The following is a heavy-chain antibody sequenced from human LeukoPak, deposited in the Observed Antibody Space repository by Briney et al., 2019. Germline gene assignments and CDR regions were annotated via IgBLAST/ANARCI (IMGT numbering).Heavy chain of an antibody. J-gene: IGHJ4*02. Sequence: GGSLRLFCAASGFTFSSYSMNWVRQAPGKGLEWVSSISSSSSYIYYADSMRGRFTISRDNAKSSLYLQMNSLRVEDTAVYYCARHKRASQYYFDYWGQGALVTVSS. CDR2: ISSSSSYI. CDR1: GFTFSSYS. V-gene: IGHV3-21*01. CDR3: ARHKRASQYYFDY.